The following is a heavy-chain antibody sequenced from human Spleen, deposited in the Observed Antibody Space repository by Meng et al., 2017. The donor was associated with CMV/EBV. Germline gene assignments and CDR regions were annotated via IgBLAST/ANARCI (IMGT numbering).Heavy chain of an antibody. J-gene: IGHJ4*02. D-gene: IGHD2-2*01. CDR3: ARGSFIVVVPAAPDY. CDR1: GYTFTGYY. CDR2: INPNSGGT. Sequence: SGYTFTGYYMHWVRQAHGQGLEWMGWINPNSGGTNYAQKFQGRVTMTRDTSISTAYMELSRLRSDDTAVYYCARGSFIVVVPAAPDYWGQGTLVTVSS. V-gene: IGHV1-2*02.